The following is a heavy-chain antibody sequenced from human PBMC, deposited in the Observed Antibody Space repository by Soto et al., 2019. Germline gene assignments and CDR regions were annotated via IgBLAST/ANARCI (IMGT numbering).Heavy chain of an antibody. CDR2: ISYNGHDK. D-gene: IGHD6-19*01. Sequence: QVQLVESGGDVVQPGRSLRLSCAASGFTFSSFGMHWVRQAPGKGLEWVALISYNGHDKYYADSVKGRFTISRDNSRNTLYLQMNSLRPEDTAVYYCAKVGVAGTARLHFDYWGQGTLVTVSS. J-gene: IGHJ4*02. CDR1: GFTFSSFG. CDR3: AKVGVAGTARLHFDY. V-gene: IGHV3-30*18.